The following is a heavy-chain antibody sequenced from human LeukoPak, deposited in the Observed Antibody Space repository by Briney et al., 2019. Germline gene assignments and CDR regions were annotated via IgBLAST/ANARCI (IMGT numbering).Heavy chain of an antibody. CDR1: GYTFTGYY. V-gene: IGHV1-2*02. J-gene: IGHJ4*02. Sequence: VASVKVSCKASGYTFTGYYIHWVRQAPGQGPEWMGWINPKRGGAKYVQKFQGRVTMTSDTSMSTVYMEMSRLRSDDTAVYYCARVRYDYGAKDIDYWGQGTLVTVSS. CDR2: INPKRGGA. CDR3: ARVRYDYGAKDIDY. D-gene: IGHD4-23*01.